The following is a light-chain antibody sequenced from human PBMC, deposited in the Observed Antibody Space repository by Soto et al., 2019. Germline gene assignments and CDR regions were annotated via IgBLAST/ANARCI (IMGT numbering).Light chain of an antibody. Sequence: QSVLTQPPSASGTPGQRVTISCSGSSSNIGSNTVNWYQQLPGTAPKLLIYSNNQRPSGVPDRFSGSKSGTSASLAISGLQSEDEADYYCCSYTRTSNHYFFGSGTKLTVL. CDR2: SNN. J-gene: IGLJ1*01. V-gene: IGLV1-44*01. CDR1: SSNIGSNT. CDR3: CSYTRTSNHYF.